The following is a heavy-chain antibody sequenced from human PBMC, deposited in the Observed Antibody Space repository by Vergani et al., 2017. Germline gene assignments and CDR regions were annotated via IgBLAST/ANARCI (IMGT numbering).Heavy chain of an antibody. CDR3: ARLRLDSSGYNYTPTRYYFDY. J-gene: IGHJ4*02. Sequence: QVQLQESGPGLVKPSQTLSLTCTVSGGSISSGSYYWSWIRQPAGKGLEWIGRIYTSGSTNYNPSLKSRATISVYTSKNQFSLKLSSVTAADTAVYYCARLRLDSSGYNYTPTRYYFDYWGQGTLVTVSS. V-gene: IGHV4-61*02. CDR2: IYTSGST. D-gene: IGHD3-22*01. CDR1: GGSISSGSYY.